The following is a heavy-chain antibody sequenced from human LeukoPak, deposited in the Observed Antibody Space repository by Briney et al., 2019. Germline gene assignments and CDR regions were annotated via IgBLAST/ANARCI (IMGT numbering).Heavy chain of an antibody. V-gene: IGHV3-23*01. D-gene: IGHD3-10*01. CDR2: ISGSGGST. CDR1: RFTFSSYA. J-gene: IGHJ6*03. Sequence: GGSLRLSCAASRFTFSSYAMSWVRQAPGKGLEWVSVISGSGGSTDYADSVKGRFTISRDNSKITLYLQMNSLRAEDTAVYYCARGYGPTYYYYMDVWGKGTTVTISS. CDR3: ARGYGPTYYYYMDV.